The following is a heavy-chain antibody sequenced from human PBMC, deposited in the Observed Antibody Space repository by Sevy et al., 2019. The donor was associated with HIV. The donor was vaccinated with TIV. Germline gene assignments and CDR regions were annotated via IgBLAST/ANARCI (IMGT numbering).Heavy chain of an antibody. V-gene: IGHV1-8*01. J-gene: IGHJ6*02. Sequence: ASVKVSCKASGYTFTSYDINWVRQATGQRLEWMGWMNPNSGNTGYAQKFQGRVTMTRNTSISTAYMELSSLRSEDTAVYYCARGDAWEQAYYYYGMDVWGQGTTVTVSS. CDR3: ARGDAWEQAYYYYGMDV. CDR1: GYTFTSYD. CDR2: MNPNSGNT. D-gene: IGHD1-26*01.